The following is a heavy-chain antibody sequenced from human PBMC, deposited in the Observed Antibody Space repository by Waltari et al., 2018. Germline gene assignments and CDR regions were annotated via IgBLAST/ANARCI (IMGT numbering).Heavy chain of an antibody. J-gene: IGHJ4*02. CDR2: IHSSGST. V-gene: IGHV4-4*07. Sequence: QVQLQESGPGLVKPSETLSLICTVSGGSISSYSWSWLRQPAGKGLEWIGRIHSSGSTNYHPSLRSRVTMSVDTSNNQFSLQLSSVTAADTAVYYCARGGAAHPFDFWGQGTLVTVSS. CDR1: GGSISSYS. CDR3: ARGGAAHPFDF. D-gene: IGHD6-6*01.